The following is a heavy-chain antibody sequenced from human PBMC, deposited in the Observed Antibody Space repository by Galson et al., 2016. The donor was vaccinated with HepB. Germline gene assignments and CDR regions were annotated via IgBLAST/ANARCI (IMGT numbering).Heavy chain of an antibody. CDR2: INPNSGGT. Sequence: SVKVSCKASGYTFIDNYIHWVRQAPGQGLEWMGWINPNSGGTSFAQKFRDWVTLTRDTSISTAYMEVKRLKSDDTAIYYCARDLPDSGGFDYWGQGTLVTVSS. D-gene: IGHD3-10*01. CDR3: ARDLPDSGGFDY. CDR1: GYTFIDNY. J-gene: IGHJ4*02. V-gene: IGHV1-2*04.